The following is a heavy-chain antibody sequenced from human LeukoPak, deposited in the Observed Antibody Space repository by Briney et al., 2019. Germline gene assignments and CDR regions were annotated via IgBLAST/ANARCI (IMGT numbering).Heavy chain of an antibody. J-gene: IGHJ6*02. V-gene: IGHV4-4*09. CDR1: GGSISSYY. CDR2: IYTSGST. CDR3: ARGNLGAMVRGTYYYGLDV. Sequence: SETLSLTCTVSGGSISSYYWSWIRQPPGKGLGWIGYIYTSGSTNYNPSLKSRVIILVDTSKNQFSLKLSSVTAADTAVYYCARGNLGAMVRGTYYYGLDVWGQGTTVTVSS. D-gene: IGHD3-10*01.